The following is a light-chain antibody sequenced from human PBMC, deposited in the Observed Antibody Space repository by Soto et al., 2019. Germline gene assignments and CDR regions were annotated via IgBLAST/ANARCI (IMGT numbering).Light chain of an antibody. Sequence: EIVMTQSPATLSVSPGERATLSCRASQSVSSNLDWYQQKTGQAPRLLIYGASTRDTGIPGRFSGSGSGTEFTLTISSLQSEDFAVYYCQQYNTWPLTFGGGTKVEIK. CDR3: QQYNTWPLT. J-gene: IGKJ4*01. V-gene: IGKV3-15*01. CDR2: GAS. CDR1: QSVSSN.